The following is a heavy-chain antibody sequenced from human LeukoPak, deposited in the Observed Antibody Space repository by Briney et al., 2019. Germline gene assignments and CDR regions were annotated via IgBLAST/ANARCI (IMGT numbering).Heavy chain of an antibody. CDR2: IYHSGTA. Sequence: SETLSLTCAVSGGSISSNNWWNWVRQPPGKDLEWIGEIYHSGTANYNPSLKSRVTISVDMSKNHFSLRLRSVTAADTAMYYCARGTLYRGWSYYLDFWGQGSQVTVSS. D-gene: IGHD6-19*01. CDR1: GGSISSNNW. V-gene: IGHV4-4*02. J-gene: IGHJ4*02. CDR3: ARGTLYRGWSYYLDF.